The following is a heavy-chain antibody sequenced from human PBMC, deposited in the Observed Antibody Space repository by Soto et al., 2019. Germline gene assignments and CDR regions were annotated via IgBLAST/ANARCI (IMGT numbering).Heavy chain of an antibody. CDR3: ARDFTGWPPDGVDS. CDR2: ISAYSGNT. J-gene: IGHJ4*02. V-gene: IGHV1-18*01. D-gene: IGHD3-16*01. CDR1: SFTFTSYA. Sequence: QVHLVQSGAEVKMPGASVKVSCKASSFTFTSYAFTWVRQAPGQGLEWMGWISAYSGNTNYARNFRGRVTMTTDSXXSTVYMELGSLTSDDAAVYFGARDFTGWPPDGVDSWGQGTLVSVSA.